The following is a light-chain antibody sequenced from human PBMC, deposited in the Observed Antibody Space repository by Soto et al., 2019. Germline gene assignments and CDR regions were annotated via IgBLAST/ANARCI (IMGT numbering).Light chain of an antibody. CDR2: EVS. V-gene: IGLV2-23*02. Sequence: QSVLNHPATVSRAPGPSITISSPGTSSDVLSYNLGSWYQQHPGQAPKLLIYEVSKRPSGVSNRFSGSKSGNTASLTISGLQAEDEADYYCCSYAGSSTFLYVFGTGTKVTVL. CDR3: CSYAGSSTFLYV. CDR1: SSDVLSYNL. J-gene: IGLJ1*01.